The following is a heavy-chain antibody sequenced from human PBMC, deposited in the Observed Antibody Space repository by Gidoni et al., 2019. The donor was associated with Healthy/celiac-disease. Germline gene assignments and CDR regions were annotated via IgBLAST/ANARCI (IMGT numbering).Heavy chain of an antibody. CDR1: GGTFSSYA. CDR2: IIPIFGNA. V-gene: IGHV1-69*01. Sequence: QVQLVQSGAEVKKPGSSVKVSCKASGGTFSSYAISWVRQAPGQGLEWMGGIIPIFGNANYAQKLQGRVTITADESTSTAYMELSSLRSEDTAVYYCARVVRGVTGFGWFDPWGQGTLVTVSS. CDR3: ARVVRGVTGFGWFDP. D-gene: IGHD3-10*01. J-gene: IGHJ5*02.